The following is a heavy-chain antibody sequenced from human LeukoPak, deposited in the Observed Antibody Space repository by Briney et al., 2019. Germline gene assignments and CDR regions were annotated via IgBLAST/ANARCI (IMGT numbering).Heavy chain of an antibody. V-gene: IGHV2-5*02. J-gene: IGHJ4*02. D-gene: IGHD5-12*01. CDR3: AHRRSGYDWKHGDFDN. Sequence: SLTTRPLGVGWIRQPPGKALEWLAVIYWDNDRRYNPSLKTRLTVTTATSKNQVVLIMTNMDPVDTATYYCAHRRSGYDWKHGDFDNWGLGTVVTVSS. CDR1: SLTTRPLG. CDR2: IYWDNDR.